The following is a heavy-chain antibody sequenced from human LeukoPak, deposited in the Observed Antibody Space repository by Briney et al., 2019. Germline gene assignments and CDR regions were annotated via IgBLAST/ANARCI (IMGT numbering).Heavy chain of an antibody. CDR1: GFTFSSYW. D-gene: IGHD6-19*01. V-gene: IGHV3-7*01. J-gene: IGHJ4*02. CDR2: INEDGSQK. Sequence: GGSLRLSCVTSGFTFSSYWMSWVRQAPGKGLEWVANINEDGSQKNYVDSMRGRLTISRDNAKNSVYLQMDSLRVDDTAVYYCARPSSYSSAWGSDHWGQGTLVTVRS. CDR3: ARPSSYSSAWGSDH.